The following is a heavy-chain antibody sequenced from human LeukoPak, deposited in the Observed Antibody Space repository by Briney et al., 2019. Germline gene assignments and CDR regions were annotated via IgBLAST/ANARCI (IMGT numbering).Heavy chain of an antibody. CDR3: ANEQWLVRAFDI. CDR2: ISYDGSNK. V-gene: IGHV3-30*04. Sequence: GGSLRLSWTASGFTFSSYAMHWVRQAPGKGLEWVEVISYDGSNKYYADSVKGRFTISRDNSKNTLYLQMNSLRAEDTAVYYCANEQWLVRAFDIWGQGTMVTVSS. D-gene: IGHD6-19*01. CDR1: GFTFSSYA. J-gene: IGHJ3*02.